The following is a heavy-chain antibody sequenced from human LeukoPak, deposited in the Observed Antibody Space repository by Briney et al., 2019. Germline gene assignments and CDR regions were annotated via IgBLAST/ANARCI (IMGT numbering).Heavy chain of an antibody. CDR3: ARARAAHYYYYYMDV. Sequence: SVKVSCKASGGTFSRYAISWVRQAPGQGLEWMGGIIPIFGTANYAQKFQGRVTITTDESTSTAYMELSSLRSEDTAVYYCARARAAHYYYYYMDVWGKGTTVTVSS. CDR1: GGTFSRYA. D-gene: IGHD6-6*01. V-gene: IGHV1-69*05. CDR2: IIPIFGTA. J-gene: IGHJ6*03.